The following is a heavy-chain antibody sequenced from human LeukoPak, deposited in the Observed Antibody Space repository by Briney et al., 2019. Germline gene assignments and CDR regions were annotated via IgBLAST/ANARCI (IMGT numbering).Heavy chain of an antibody. Sequence: GGSLRLSCAASGFTVSSNYMSWVRQAPGKGLEWVSVIYSGGSTYYADSVKGRFTISRDNSKNTLYLQMNSLGAEDTAVYYCARDRVADAFDIWGQGTMVTVSS. CDR3: ARDRVADAFDI. D-gene: IGHD3-3*01. CDR2: IYSGGST. V-gene: IGHV3-53*01. CDR1: GFTVSSNY. J-gene: IGHJ3*02.